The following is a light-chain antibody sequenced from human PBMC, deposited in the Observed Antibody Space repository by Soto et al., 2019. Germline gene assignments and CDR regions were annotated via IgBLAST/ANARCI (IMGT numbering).Light chain of an antibody. Sequence: DIQMTQSPSSLSASVGDRVTITCRASQSISSYLNCYQQKPGKAPKLLIYAASSLQSGVPSRFSGSGSGTDFTLTISSLQPEAFATYYCQQSYSTPYTCGQGTKLEIK. CDR2: AAS. CDR3: QQSYSTPYT. V-gene: IGKV1-39*01. CDR1: QSISSY. J-gene: IGKJ2*01.